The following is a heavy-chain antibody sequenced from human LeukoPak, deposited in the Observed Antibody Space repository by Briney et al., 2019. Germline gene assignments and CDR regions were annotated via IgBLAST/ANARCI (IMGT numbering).Heavy chain of an antibody. V-gene: IGHV4-4*07. J-gene: IGHJ4*02. CDR3: ARTDYGSGSYWTEY. CDR1: GGSISSYY. D-gene: IGHD3-10*01. Sequence: SETLSLTCTVSGGSISSYYWSWIRQPAGKGLEWIGRIYTSGSTNYNPSLKSRVTMSVDTSKNQFSLKLSSVTAADTAVYYCARTDYGSGSYWTEYWGQGTLVTISS. CDR2: IYTSGST.